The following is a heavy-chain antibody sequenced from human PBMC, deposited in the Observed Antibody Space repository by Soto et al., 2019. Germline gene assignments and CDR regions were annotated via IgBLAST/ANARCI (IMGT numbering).Heavy chain of an antibody. V-gene: IGHV5-10-1*01. D-gene: IGHD2-2*01. Sequence: GESLKISCQASGYSFTAYWITWVRQMPGRGLEWMATIDPSDSYVDYSPSFRGHVTFSVDRSITTVYLQWNSLKASDSAMYFCTRRASSSFYHFDFWGQGALVTVSS. CDR2: IDPSDSYV. CDR1: GYSFTAYW. CDR3: TRRASSSFYHFDF. J-gene: IGHJ4*02.